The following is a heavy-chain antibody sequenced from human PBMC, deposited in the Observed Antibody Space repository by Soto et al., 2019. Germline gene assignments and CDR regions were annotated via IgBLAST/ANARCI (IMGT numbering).Heavy chain of an antibody. D-gene: IGHD2-2*01. Sequence: TLSLTCTVSGGSISSGDYYWSWIRQPPGKGLEWIGYIYYSGSTYYNPSLKSRVTISVDTSKNQFSLKLSSVTAADTAVYYCARGFSIVPAAMSFFDYWGQGTLVTVSS. V-gene: IGHV4-30-4*01. J-gene: IGHJ4*02. CDR2: IYYSGST. CDR1: GGSISSGDYY. CDR3: ARGFSIVPAAMSFFDY.